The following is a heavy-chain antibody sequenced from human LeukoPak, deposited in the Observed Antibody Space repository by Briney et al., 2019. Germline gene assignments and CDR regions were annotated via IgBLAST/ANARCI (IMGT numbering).Heavy chain of an antibody. J-gene: IGHJ6*04. V-gene: IGHV3-33*01. CDR1: GFTFRSYG. D-gene: IGHD1-14*01. Sequence: PGRSLRLSCAAPGFTFRSYGMHWVRQAPGKGLEWVAVIWYDGSNKYYADSVKGRFTISRDNSKNTLYLQMNSLRAEDTAVYYCARDNPADGYYYGMDVWGKGTTVTVSS. CDR3: ARDNPADGYYYGMDV. CDR2: IWYDGSNK.